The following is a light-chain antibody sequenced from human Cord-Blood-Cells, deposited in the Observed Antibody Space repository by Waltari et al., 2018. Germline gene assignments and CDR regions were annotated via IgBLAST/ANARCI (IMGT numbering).Light chain of an antibody. Sequence: QSALTQPASVSGSPGQSITISCTGTSSDVGSYNLVSWYQQHPGKAPKLMIYEGSKRPLGVSNRFSGSKSGNTASLTIAVLQAEDEADYYCCSYAGSSNVVFGGGTKLTVL. CDR3: CSYAGSSNVV. J-gene: IGLJ2*01. V-gene: IGLV2-23*01. CDR1: SSDVGSYNL. CDR2: EGS.